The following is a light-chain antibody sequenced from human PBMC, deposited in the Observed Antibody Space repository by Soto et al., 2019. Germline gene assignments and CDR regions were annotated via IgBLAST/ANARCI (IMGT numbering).Light chain of an antibody. CDR3: QQYNRWPRT. J-gene: IGKJ2*01. V-gene: IGKV3-15*01. CDR1: QSVSSN. Sequence: EIVMTQSPVTLSVCPGERATLSCRASQSVSSNLAWYQQKPGQAPRLLINGASSRAIGIPVRFSGSGSGREFTLTISSLQSEDSAVYYCQQYNRWPRTFGQGTKLEIK. CDR2: GAS.